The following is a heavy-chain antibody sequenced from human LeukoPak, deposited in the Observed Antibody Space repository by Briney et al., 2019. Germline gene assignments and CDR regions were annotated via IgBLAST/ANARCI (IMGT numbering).Heavy chain of an antibody. CDR2: IIPIFGTA. V-gene: IGHV1-69*13. D-gene: IGHD6-19*01. CDR1: GYTFTSYG. Sequence: SVKVSCKASGYTFTSYGISWVRQAPGQGLEWMGGIIPIFGTANYAQKFQGRVTITADESTSTAYMELSSLRSEDTAVYYCARSMDSSGADYWGQGTLVTVSS. CDR3: ARSMDSSGADY. J-gene: IGHJ4*02.